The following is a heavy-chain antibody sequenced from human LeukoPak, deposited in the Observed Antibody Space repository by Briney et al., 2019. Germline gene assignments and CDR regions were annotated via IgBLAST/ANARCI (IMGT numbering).Heavy chain of an antibody. D-gene: IGHD3-10*01. Sequence: SETLSLTCAVYGGSFSGDFWSWIRQPPGKGLEWIGYIYYSGSTNYNPSLKSRVTISVDTSKNQFSLKLSSVTAADTAVYYCAREEYYGSGSYPYWGQGTLVTVSS. J-gene: IGHJ4*02. V-gene: IGHV4-59*01. CDR1: GGSFSGDF. CDR2: IYYSGST. CDR3: AREEYYGSGSYPY.